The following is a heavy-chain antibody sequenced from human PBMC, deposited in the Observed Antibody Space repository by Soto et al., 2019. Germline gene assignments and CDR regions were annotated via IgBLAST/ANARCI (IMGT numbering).Heavy chain of an antibody. V-gene: IGHV3-33*01. CDR1: GFTFRSYG. J-gene: IGHJ4*02. CDR2: IWYDGSNK. Sequence: QVQLVESGGGAVQPGRSLRLSCAASGFTFRSYGMFWVRQAPGKGLEWVALIWYDGSNKYYADSVRGRFTISRDDSKNTLYLQMNSLRAEDTAVYHCARDLGTYPGSYFDYWGQGTLVTVSS. D-gene: IGHD2-15*01. CDR3: ARDLGTYPGSYFDY.